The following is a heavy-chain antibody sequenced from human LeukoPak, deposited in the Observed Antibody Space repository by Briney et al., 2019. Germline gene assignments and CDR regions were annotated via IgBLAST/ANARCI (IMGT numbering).Heavy chain of an antibody. CDR2: IYYSGST. CDR3: ASGLSSGYTYWYFDL. Sequence: PSETLSLTCTVSGGSISSYYWSWIRQPPGKGLEWIGYIYYSGSTNYNPSLKSRATISVDTSKNQFSLKLSSVTAADTAVYYCASGLSSGYTYWYFDLWGRGALVTVSS. V-gene: IGHV4-59*01. D-gene: IGHD3-22*01. CDR1: GGSISSYY. J-gene: IGHJ2*01.